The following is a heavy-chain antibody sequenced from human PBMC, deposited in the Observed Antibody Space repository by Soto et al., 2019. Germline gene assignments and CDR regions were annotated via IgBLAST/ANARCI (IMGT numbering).Heavy chain of an antibody. D-gene: IGHD4-4*01. Sequence: NPSETLSLTCAVYGGSFSGYYWSWIRQPPGKGLEWIGEINHSGSTNYNPSLKSRVTISVDTSKNQFSLKLSSVTAADTAVYYCARVRGSTVTWYYYYYMHVWGKGTTVTVSS. CDR2: INHSGST. CDR1: GGSFSGYY. CDR3: ARVRGSTVTWYYYYYMHV. J-gene: IGHJ6*03. V-gene: IGHV4-34*01.